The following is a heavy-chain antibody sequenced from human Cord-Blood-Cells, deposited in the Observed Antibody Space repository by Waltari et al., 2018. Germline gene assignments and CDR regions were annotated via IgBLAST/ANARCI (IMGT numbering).Heavy chain of an antibody. CDR1: GFTFSSYA. J-gene: IGHJ3*02. CDR3: ARGRYSSSPDDAFDI. Sequence: QVQLVESGGGVVQPGRSLRLSCAASGFTFSSYAMHWVRQAPGKGLEWVAVISYDGRNKYYADSVKGRFTISRDNSKNTLYLQMNSLRAEDTAVYYCARGRYSSSPDDAFDIWGQGTMVTVSS. D-gene: IGHD6-13*01. CDR2: ISYDGRNK. V-gene: IGHV3-30*04.